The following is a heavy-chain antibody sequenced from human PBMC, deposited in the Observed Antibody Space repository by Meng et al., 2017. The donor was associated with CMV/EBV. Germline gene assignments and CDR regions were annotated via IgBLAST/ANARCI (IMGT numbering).Heavy chain of an antibody. CDR2: ISAYNGNT. Sequence: ASVKVSCKASGYTFTSYGISWVRQAPGQGLEWMGWISAYNGNTNYAQKLQGRVTMTTDTSTSTAYMELRSLRSDDTAVYYCARKYYYDSSGYYYSVWAQGTLVTVSS. CDR3: ARKYYYDSSGYYYSV. J-gene: IGHJ4*02. V-gene: IGHV1-18*01. D-gene: IGHD3-22*01. CDR1: GYTFTSYG.